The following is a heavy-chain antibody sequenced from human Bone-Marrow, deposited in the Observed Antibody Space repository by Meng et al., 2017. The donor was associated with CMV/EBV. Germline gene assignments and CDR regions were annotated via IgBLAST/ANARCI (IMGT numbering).Heavy chain of an antibody. CDR2: ISPRSGGT. J-gene: IGHJ6*02. CDR3: ARIVIIPGAKFYYYYGMDV. D-gene: IGHD2-2*01. V-gene: IGHV1-2*06. Sequence: ASVKVSCKASGYSFIDYYIHWVRQAPGQGLEWMARISPRSGGTKYAQKFQGRVTMTTDMSISTAFMELSRLRSDDTAVYYCARIVIIPGAKFYYYYGMDVWGQGTTVTVSS. CDR1: GYSFIDYY.